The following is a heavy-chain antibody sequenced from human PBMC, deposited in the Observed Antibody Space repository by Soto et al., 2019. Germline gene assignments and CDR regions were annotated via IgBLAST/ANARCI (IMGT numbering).Heavy chain of an antibody. V-gene: IGHV1-8*01. CDR1: GYTFTSYD. CDR2: MNPNSGNT. CDR3: ARVGGNYDYVWGASDY. D-gene: IGHD3-16*01. Sequence: GASVKVSCKASGYTFTSYDINWVRQATGQGLEWMGWMNPNSGNTGYAQKFQGRVTMTRNTSISTAYMELSSLRSEDTAVYYCARVGGNYDYVWGASDYWGQGTLVTVSS. J-gene: IGHJ4*02.